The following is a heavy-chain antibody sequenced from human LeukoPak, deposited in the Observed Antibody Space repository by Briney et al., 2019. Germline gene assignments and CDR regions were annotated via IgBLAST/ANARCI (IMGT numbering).Heavy chain of an antibody. J-gene: IGHJ4*02. D-gene: IGHD6-13*01. CDR3: ASSSSWYRGSFDY. Sequence: HTGGSLRLSCAASGFTFNRDWTAWVRQAPGKGLEWVANIKQDGSEKYYVDSVKGRFTISRDNAKNSLYLQMNSLRAEDTAVYYCASSSSWYRGSFDYWGQGTLVTVSS. CDR1: GFTFNRDW. CDR2: IKQDGSEK. V-gene: IGHV3-7*01.